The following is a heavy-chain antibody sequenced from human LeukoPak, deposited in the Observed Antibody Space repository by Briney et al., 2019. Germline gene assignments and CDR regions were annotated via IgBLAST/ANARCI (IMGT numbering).Heavy chain of an antibody. J-gene: IGHJ4*02. CDR3: ARDRTVAAHRPGYFDY. Sequence: SETLSLTCTVSGGSISSYYWSWIRQPAGKGLEWIGRIYTSGSTNYNPSLKSRVTMSVDTSKNQFSLKLSSVTAADTAVYYCARDRTVAAHRPGYFDYWGQGTLVTVSS. V-gene: IGHV4-4*07. CDR2: IYTSGST. D-gene: IGHD6-6*01. CDR1: GGSISSYY.